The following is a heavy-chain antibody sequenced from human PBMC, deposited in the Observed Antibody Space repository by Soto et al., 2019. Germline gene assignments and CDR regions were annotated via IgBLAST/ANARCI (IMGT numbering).Heavy chain of an antibody. CDR3: ATSRDGYKKAAFDI. CDR1: GGSISSYY. Sequence: PSETLSLTCTVSGGSISSYYWSWIRQPPGKGLEWIGYIYYSGSTNYNPSLKSRVTISVDTSKNQFSLKLSSVTAADTAVYYCATSRDGYKKAAFDIWGQGTMVTVSS. CDR2: IYYSGST. J-gene: IGHJ3*02. D-gene: IGHD5-12*01. V-gene: IGHV4-59*01.